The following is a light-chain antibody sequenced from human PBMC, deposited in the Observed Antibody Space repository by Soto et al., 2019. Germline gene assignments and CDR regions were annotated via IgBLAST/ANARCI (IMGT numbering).Light chain of an antibody. V-gene: IGKV1-39*01. J-gene: IGKJ1*01. CDR3: QQTSTTSPT. Sequence: DIQMTQSPSSLSASVGDRVTITCRASQSIGNHLQWYQQKPGKAPNLLIYGASTLRRGVPSRISGSGSGTDFTLTIRGLQPEDFATYYCQQTSTTSPTFGQGTRVEVK. CDR2: GAS. CDR1: QSIGNH.